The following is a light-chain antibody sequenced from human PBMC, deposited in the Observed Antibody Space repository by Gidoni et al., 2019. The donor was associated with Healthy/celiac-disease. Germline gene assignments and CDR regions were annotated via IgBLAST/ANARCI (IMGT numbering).Light chain of an antibody. CDR1: QSVSSN. V-gene: IGKV3-15*01. CDR2: GAS. Sequence: EILMTQSPATLSVSTGERATLSCRARQSVSSNLAWYQQKPGQAPRLLIYGASTRATGIPARFSGSGSGTEFTLTISSLQSEDFAVYYCQQYNNWPPYSFGQGTKLEIK. J-gene: IGKJ2*03. CDR3: QQYNNWPPYS.